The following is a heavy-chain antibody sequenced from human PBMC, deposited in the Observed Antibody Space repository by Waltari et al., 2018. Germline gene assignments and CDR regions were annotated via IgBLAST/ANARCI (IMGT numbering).Heavy chain of an antibody. Sequence: QVQLVQSGAEVKKPGSSVKVSCKASGGTFSSYAISWVRQAPGQGLEWMGVTIPIFGTATYAQKSQGRVTITADESTSTAYMELSSLRSEDTAVYYCAGWPDCSSTSCYYFDYWGQGTLVTVSS. CDR2: TIPIFGTA. V-gene: IGHV1-69*12. D-gene: IGHD2-2*01. CDR1: GGTFSSYA. J-gene: IGHJ4*02. CDR3: AGWPDCSSTSCYYFDY.